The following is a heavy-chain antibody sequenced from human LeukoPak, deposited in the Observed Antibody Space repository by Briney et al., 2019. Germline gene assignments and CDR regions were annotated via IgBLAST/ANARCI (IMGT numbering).Heavy chain of an antibody. D-gene: IGHD3-3*01. Sequence: PSETLSLTCTVSGGSICNYYWSWLRQPPGQGLEWIGHIYYSGSTNYNPSLKSRVIISVDTSKNPFALKLSSVAAADTAVYYCASGSSIWSGYQDTLYYFDSWGQGTLVTGSS. V-gene: IGHV4-59*01. CDR2: IYYSGST. CDR1: GGSICNYY. J-gene: IGHJ4*02. CDR3: ASGSSIWSGYQDTLYYFDS.